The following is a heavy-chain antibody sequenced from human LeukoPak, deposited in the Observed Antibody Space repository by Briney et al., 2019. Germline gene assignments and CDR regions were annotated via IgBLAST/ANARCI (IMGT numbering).Heavy chain of an antibody. J-gene: IGHJ4*02. CDR3: ARREYGGGVVGAFDY. CDR2: ISSRSRYI. V-gene: IGHV3-21*01. Sequence: GGSLRLSCAASGFIFTSYSMNWVRQAPGKGLEWVSSISSRSRYIFYADSVKGRFTIARDNAKNSLYLQMDSLRAEDTAVYYCARREYGGGVVGAFDYWGQGTLVSVSS. D-gene: IGHD1-26*01. CDR1: GFIFTSYS.